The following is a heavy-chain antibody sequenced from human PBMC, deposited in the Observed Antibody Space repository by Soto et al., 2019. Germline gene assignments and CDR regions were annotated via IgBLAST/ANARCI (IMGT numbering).Heavy chain of an antibody. CDR1: GGSISSSSYY. CDR2: IYYSGRT. V-gene: IGHV4-39*01. D-gene: IGHD2-2*01. Sequence: QLQLQESGPGLVKPSETLSLTCTVSGGSISSSSYYWGWIRQPPGKGLEWIGSIYYSGRTYYNPSLKSRVTISVDTSKNQFSLKLSSVTAADTAVYYCARGYCSSTSCYLGYNWFDPWGQGTLVTVSS. CDR3: ARGYCSSTSCYLGYNWFDP. J-gene: IGHJ5*02.